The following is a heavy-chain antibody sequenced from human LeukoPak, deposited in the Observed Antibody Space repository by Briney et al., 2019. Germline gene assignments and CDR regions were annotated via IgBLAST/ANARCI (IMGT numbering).Heavy chain of an antibody. CDR3: ARGRKWLVHRALDY. Sequence: KSSETLSLTCTVSGGSISSSSYYWGWIRQPPGKGLEWIGSIYYSGSTCYNPSLKSRVTISVDTSKNQFSLKLSSVTAADTAVYYCARGRKWLVHRALDYWGQGTLVTVSP. D-gene: IGHD6-19*01. V-gene: IGHV4-39*07. CDR2: IYYSGST. J-gene: IGHJ4*02. CDR1: GGSISSSSYY.